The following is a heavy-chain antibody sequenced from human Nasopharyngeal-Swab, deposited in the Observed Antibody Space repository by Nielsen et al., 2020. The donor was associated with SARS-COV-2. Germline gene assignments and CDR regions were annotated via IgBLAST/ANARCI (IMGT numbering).Heavy chain of an antibody. CDR1: GFTFSSYG. Sequence: GESLKISCAASGFTFSSYGMHWVRQAPGKGLEWVAVISYDGSNKYYADSVKGRFTISRGNSKNTLYLQMNSLRAEDTAVYYCAKDRITMIVVVPDYWGQGTLVTVSS. CDR2: ISYDGSNK. CDR3: AKDRITMIVVVPDY. V-gene: IGHV3-30*18. D-gene: IGHD3-22*01. J-gene: IGHJ4*02.